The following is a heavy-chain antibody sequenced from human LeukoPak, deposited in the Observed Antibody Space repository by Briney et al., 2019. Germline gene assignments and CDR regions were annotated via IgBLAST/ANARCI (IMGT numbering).Heavy chain of an antibody. D-gene: IGHD1-26*01. V-gene: IGHV3-23*01. CDR1: GFTFSNYA. Sequence: GSLRLSCAAPGFTFSNYAMTWVRQTPGKGLEWVSVISGGGDYTYYADSVKGRFTISRDNSKNTLYLQMNSLRAEDTAVYYCAKRDSGSWENWFDPWGQGTLVTVSS. CDR2: ISGGGDYT. J-gene: IGHJ5*02. CDR3: AKRDSGSWENWFDP.